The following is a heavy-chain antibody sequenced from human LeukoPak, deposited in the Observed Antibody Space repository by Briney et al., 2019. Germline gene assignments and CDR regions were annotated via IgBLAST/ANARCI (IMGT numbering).Heavy chain of an antibody. D-gene: IGHD2/OR15-2a*01. CDR3: ARVRTSTYYLDY. CDR1: GFTFSSYG. Sequence: GGSLRLSCAASGFTFSSYGMHWVRQAPGKGLEWVAVISYDGSNKYYADSVKGRFTISRDNSKNTLYLQMNSLRAEDTAVYYCARVRTSTYYLDYWGQGTLVTVSS. J-gene: IGHJ4*02. CDR2: ISYDGSNK. V-gene: IGHV3-30*03.